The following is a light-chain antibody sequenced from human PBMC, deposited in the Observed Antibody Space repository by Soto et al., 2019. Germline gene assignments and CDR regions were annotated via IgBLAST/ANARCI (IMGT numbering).Light chain of an antibody. J-gene: IGLJ2*01. V-gene: IGLV2-14*01. CDR2: EVS. CDR1: SSDVGAFNY. CDR3: SSYTSRGWAWV. Sequence: QSALTQPASVSGSPGQSITISCTGTSSDVGAFNYVSWFQQHPGKAPKVIIYEVSDRPSGVSSRFSGSKSANTASLTISGLQVEDEAYYYCSSYTSRGWAWVFGGGIKLTVL.